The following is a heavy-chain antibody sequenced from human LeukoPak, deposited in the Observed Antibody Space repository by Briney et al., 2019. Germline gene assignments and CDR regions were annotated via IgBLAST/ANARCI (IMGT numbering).Heavy chain of an antibody. V-gene: IGHV3-49*04. CDR3: TGSFGELSFFAY. J-gene: IGHJ4*02. CDR1: GFTFGDYS. D-gene: IGHD3-10*01. Sequence: GGSLRLSCTASGFTFGDYSMNWVRKAPGKGLEWVGFIRSKAYGGTTEYAASVKGRFTISRDDSKSIAYLQVNSLKTEDTAVYYCTGSFGELSFFAYWGQGTLVTVSS. CDR2: IRSKAYGGTT.